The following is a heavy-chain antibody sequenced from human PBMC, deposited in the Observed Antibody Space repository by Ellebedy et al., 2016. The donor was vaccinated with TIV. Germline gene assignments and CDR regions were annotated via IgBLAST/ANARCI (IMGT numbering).Heavy chain of an antibody. CDR3: ARGAVYYDFWSGNNWFDP. CDR2: INPNSGGT. V-gene: IGHV1-2*04. D-gene: IGHD3-3*01. CDR1: GYTFTGYY. Sequence: ASVKVSXKASGYTFTGYYMHWVRQAPGQGLEWMGWINPNSGGTNYAQKFQGWVTMTRDTSTSTVYMELSSLRSEDTAVYYCARGAVYYDFWSGNNWFDPWGQGTLVTVSS. J-gene: IGHJ5*02.